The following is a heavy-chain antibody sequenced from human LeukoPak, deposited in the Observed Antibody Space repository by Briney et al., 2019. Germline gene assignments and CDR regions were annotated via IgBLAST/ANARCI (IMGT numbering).Heavy chain of an antibody. D-gene: IGHD3-16*01. CDR2: IYPGDSDT. V-gene: IGHV5-51*01. J-gene: IGHJ4*02. CDR1: GYNFTSYR. Sequence: GESLNISCKGSGYNFTSYRIAWVRQMPGGGLEWMGIIYPGDSDTRYSPSFQGQVIISADKSISTAYLQWSSLEASDTAIYYCATYSDTFYFDCWGQGTLVTVSS. CDR3: ATYSDTFYFDC.